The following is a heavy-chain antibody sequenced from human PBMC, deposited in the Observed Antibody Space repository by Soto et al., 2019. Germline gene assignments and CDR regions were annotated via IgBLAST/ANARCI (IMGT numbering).Heavy chain of an antibody. V-gene: IGHV4-34*01. J-gene: IGHJ4*02. D-gene: IGHD1-26*01. CDR3: AREWVGSEDMNFFDY. Sequence: SETLSLTCAVYGGSFSDYYWSWIRQPPGKGLEWIGEINHSGNTNYNPSLKSRVTLSVDTSKNQISLKVRSVTAADTGVYYCAREWVGSEDMNFFDYWGQGTLDTVYS. CDR2: INHSGNT. CDR1: GGSFSDYY.